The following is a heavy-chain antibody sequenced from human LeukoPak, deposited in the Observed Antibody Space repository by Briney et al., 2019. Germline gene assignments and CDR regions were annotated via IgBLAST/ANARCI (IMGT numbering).Heavy chain of an antibody. CDR1: GXDFSMAW. Sequence: PGGSLRLSCAASGXDFSMAWMHWVRQAPGKGLVWASLIKSDGSGTTYADSVKGRFTISRDNAKNTVYLQMNSLRDEDTAVYYCAKDYYGSLEYWGQGILVTVSS. J-gene: IGHJ4*02. V-gene: IGHV3-74*03. CDR2: IKSDGSGT. D-gene: IGHD3-10*01. CDR3: AKDYYGSLEY.